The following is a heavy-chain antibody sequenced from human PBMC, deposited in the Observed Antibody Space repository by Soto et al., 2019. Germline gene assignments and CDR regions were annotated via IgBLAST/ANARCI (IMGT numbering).Heavy chain of an antibody. CDR2: ISYDGSSK. D-gene: IGHD1-26*01. V-gene: IGHV3-30*04. CDR1: GFSFSISP. Sequence: QVQLVESGGGVVQPGRSLRLSCAASGFSFSISPMHWVRQAPGKGPEWVALISYDGSSKYYGDSVRGRFTISRDNSKNTLFLEMNSLRSEDTAVYYCAKDRGLAESGRWSHYYYGMDVWGQGTTVTVSS. CDR3: AKDRGLAESGRWSHYYYGMDV. J-gene: IGHJ6*02.